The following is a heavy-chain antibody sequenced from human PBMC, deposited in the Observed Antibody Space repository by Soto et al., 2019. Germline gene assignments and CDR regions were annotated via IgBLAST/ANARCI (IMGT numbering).Heavy chain of an antibody. CDR3: ASPSPVRYPSSTSSYPSWFNC. V-gene: IGHV1-18*04. CDR1: GYTFTSYG. CDR2: ISAYNGNT. D-gene: IGHD2-2*01. J-gene: IGHJ5*01. Sequence: ASVKVSCKASGYTFTSYGISWVRQAPGQGIEWMGWISAYNGNTNYAQKLQGRVTMTTDTSTSTAYMELRSLRSDDTAVYYCASPSPVRYPSSTSSYPSWFNCCGRGPLVAVPS.